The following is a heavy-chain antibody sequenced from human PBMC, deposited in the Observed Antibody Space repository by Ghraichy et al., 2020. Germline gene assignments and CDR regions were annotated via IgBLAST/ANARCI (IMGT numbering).Heavy chain of an antibody. V-gene: IGHV3-21*01. CDR2: ISSSSSYI. J-gene: IGHJ4*02. CDR3: ARAGSLSGVGGY. CDR1: GFTFSSYS. D-gene: IGHD2-15*01. Sequence: GGSLRLSCAASGFTFSSYSINWVRQAPGKGLEWVSSISSSSSYIYYADSVKGRFTISRDNAKNSLYLQMNSLRAEDTAVYYCARAGSLSGVGGYWGQGTLVTVSS.